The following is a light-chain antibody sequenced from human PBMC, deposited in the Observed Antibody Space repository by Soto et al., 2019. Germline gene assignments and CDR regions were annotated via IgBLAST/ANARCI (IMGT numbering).Light chain of an antibody. V-gene: IGKV1-5*01. CDR3: QHMRT. CDR1: QNINNW. J-gene: IGKJ1*01. CDR2: DAS. Sequence: DIHMTQSPSTLAASIWDRVTITCRASQNINNWIAWYQQKPGKAPKFLIYDASTLESGVPSRFSGSGFGTEFSLTISSLQPDDFGSYYCQHMRTFGQGTKVDIK.